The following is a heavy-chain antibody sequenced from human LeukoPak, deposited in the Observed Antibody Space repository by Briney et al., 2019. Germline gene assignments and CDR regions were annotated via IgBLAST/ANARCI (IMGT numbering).Heavy chain of an antibody. CDR1: GYTFTSYG. CDR3: ARDLYSSGGRTLWLNY. CDR2: ISAYNGNT. J-gene: IGHJ4*02. D-gene: IGHD5-18*01. Sequence: ASVKVSCKASGYTFTSYGIGWVRQAPGQGLEWMGWISAYNGNTNYAQKLQGRVTMTTDTSTSTAYMELRSLRSDDTAVYYCARDLYSSGGRTLWLNYWGQGTLVTVSS. V-gene: IGHV1-18*01.